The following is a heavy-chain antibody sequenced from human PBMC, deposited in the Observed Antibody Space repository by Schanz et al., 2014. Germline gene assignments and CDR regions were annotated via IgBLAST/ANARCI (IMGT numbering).Heavy chain of an antibody. D-gene: IGHD4-17*01. Sequence: EEQVVESGGGLVQPGGSLRLSCAVSGFTVSNTYMCWVRQAPGKGLQWVSCIYLDGSTYYADSVKGRFTISRDNSKNTLYLQMNSLRAEDTALYYCAKDPHRDYGGKPQAFDIWGQGTMVTVSS. CDR3: AKDPHRDYGGKPQAFDI. V-gene: IGHV3-66*01. CDR2: IYLDGST. J-gene: IGHJ3*02. CDR1: GFTVSNTY.